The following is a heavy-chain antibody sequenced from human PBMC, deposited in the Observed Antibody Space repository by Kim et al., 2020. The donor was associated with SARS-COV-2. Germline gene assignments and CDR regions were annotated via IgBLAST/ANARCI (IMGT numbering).Heavy chain of an antibody. Sequence: GGSLRLSCAASGFTFSSYWMSWVRQAPGKGLEWVANIKQDGSEKYYVDSVKGRFTISRDNAKNSLYLQMNSLRAEDTAVYYCARDLLGYSYGSDYWGQGTLVTVSS. V-gene: IGHV3-7*01. CDR2: IKQDGSEK. CDR1: GFTFSSYW. D-gene: IGHD5-18*01. J-gene: IGHJ4*02. CDR3: ARDLLGYSYGSDY.